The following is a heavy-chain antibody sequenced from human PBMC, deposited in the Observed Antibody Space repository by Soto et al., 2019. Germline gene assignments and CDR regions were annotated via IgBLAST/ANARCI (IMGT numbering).Heavy chain of an antibody. CDR2: ISAYNGNT. Sequence: GASVKVSCKASGYTFTSYGISWVRQAPGQGLEWMGWISAYNGNTNYAQKLQGRVTMTTDTSTSTAYMELRSLRSDDTAVYYCARVTAAPHYYYYGMDVWGQGTTVTVSS. CDR3: ARVTAAPHYYYYGMDV. D-gene: IGHD6-13*01. CDR1: GYTFTSYG. J-gene: IGHJ6*02. V-gene: IGHV1-18*01.